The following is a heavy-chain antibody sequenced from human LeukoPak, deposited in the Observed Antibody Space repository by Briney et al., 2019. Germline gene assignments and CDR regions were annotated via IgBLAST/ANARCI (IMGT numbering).Heavy chain of an antibody. J-gene: IGHJ4*02. CDR1: GFTFSSYA. Sequence: GGSLRLSCAASGFTFSSYAMSWVRQAPGKGLEWVSVISGSGGSTYSADSVKGRFTISRDNAKKTLYLQMNSLRADDTAVYYCAGQYFGFDYWGQGTLVTVSS. CDR2: ISGSGGST. CDR3: AGQYFGFDY. D-gene: IGHD2/OR15-2a*01. V-gene: IGHV3-23*01.